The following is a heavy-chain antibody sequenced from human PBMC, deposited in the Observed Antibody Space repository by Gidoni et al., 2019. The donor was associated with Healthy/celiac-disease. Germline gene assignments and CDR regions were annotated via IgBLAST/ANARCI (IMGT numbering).Heavy chain of an antibody. CDR3: ARGSSSWTSRYYYGMDV. CDR1: GFPFSGYE. D-gene: IGHD6-13*01. J-gene: IGHJ6*02. V-gene: IGHV3-48*03. CDR2: ISSSGSTI. Sequence: EVQLVESGGGLVQPGGSLRLSCAASGFPFSGYEMNWVRQAPGKGLEWVSYISSSGSTIYYADSVKGRFTISRDNAKNSLYLQMNSLRAEDTAVYYCARGSSSWTSRYYYGMDVWGQGTTVTVSS.